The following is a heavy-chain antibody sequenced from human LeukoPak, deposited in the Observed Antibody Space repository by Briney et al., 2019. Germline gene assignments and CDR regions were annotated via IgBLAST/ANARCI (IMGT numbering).Heavy chain of an antibody. CDR1: GGSISSSNW. D-gene: IGHD6-13*01. CDR3: ARDTRQQLVAFDI. CDR2: IYHSGIT. Sequence: SETLSLTFAVSGGSISSSNWWSWVRQPPGKGLEWIGEIYHSGITNYNPSLKSRVTISGDKSKNQFSLKLSSVTAADTAVYYCARDTRQQLVAFDIWGQGTMVTVSS. V-gene: IGHV4-4*02. J-gene: IGHJ3*02.